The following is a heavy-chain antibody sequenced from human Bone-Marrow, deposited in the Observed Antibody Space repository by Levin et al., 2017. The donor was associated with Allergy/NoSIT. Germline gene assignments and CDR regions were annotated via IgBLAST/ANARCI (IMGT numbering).Heavy chain of an antibody. CDR2: IIPVFGTT. Sequence: SVKVSCKASGGPFSLYAVSWVRQAPGQGLEWMGGIIPVFGTTNYAEKFQGRVTLTADESTSTACMELRSLTSEETAVYYCASGDIVHEGVERYWGQGTQVSVSS. CDR3: ASGDIVHEGVERY. V-gene: IGHV1-69*13. J-gene: IGHJ4*02. CDR1: GGPFSLYA. D-gene: IGHD5-12*01.